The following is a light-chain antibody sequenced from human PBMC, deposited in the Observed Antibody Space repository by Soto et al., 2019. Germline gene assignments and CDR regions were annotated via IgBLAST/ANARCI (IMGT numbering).Light chain of an antibody. Sequence: PGERATLSCRASQSISSSHLAWYQQKPGQAPRLLIYGASSRAIGIPDRFSGSGSGTDFTLTISRLEAEDFALYLCQHYDNSPVAFGGGTKVEIK. V-gene: IGKV3-20*01. CDR1: QSISSSH. CDR2: GAS. J-gene: IGKJ4*01. CDR3: QHYDNSPVA.